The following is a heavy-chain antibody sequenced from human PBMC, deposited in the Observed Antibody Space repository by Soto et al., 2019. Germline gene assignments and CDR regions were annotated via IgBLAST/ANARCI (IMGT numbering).Heavy chain of an antibody. D-gene: IGHD2-15*01. CDR3: ASDRYCSGGSCFSDC. CDR2: IGGSGGNI. J-gene: IGHJ4*02. Sequence: EVQLLESGGGLVQTGGSLRLSCADSGFTCSSYAMSWVRLAPGKGLEWVSIIGGSGGNIYYAASVKGRFTISRDNAKNTLYLQMNSLRAEDTALYYCASDRYCSGGSCFSDCWGQGTLVTVSS. V-gene: IGHV3-23*01. CDR1: GFTCSSYA.